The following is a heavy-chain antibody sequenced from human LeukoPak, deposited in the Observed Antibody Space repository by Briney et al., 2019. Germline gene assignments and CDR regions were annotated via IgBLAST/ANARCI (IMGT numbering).Heavy chain of an antibody. D-gene: IGHD3-22*01. V-gene: IGHV1-2*02. CDR1: GYTFTGYY. Sequence: GASVKVSCKASGYTFTGYYMHWVRQAPGQGLEWMGWINPNSGGTNYAQKFQGRVTMTRDTSISTAYMELSRLRSDDTAVYYCARVSEPTQDSSGYVGSDYWGQGTLVTVSS. CDR3: ARVSEPTQDSSGYVGSDY. J-gene: IGHJ4*02. CDR2: INPNSGGT.